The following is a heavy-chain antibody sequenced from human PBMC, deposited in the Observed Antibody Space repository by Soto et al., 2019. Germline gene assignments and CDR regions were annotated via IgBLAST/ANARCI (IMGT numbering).Heavy chain of an antibody. Sequence: SETLSLTCAVSGYSISSGYYWGWLRQPPGKGLEWIVSIYHGGITYYNPSLNSRVTLSIDMTNNHVSLILNSVTAADTAVYYCARVGPWVPYYYDSSPYTFENWFDPWGQGTLVTVSS. V-gene: IGHV4-38-2*01. D-gene: IGHD3-22*01. CDR3: ARVGPWVPYYYDSSPYTFENWFDP. CDR1: GYSISSGYY. J-gene: IGHJ5*02. CDR2: IYHGGIT.